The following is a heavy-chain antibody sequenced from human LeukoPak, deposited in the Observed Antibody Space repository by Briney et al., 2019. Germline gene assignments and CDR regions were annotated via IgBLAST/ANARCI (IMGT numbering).Heavy chain of an antibody. CDR3: AKDIPYYYDSSGSYDY. V-gene: IGHV3-48*04. D-gene: IGHD3-22*01. CDR2: ISSSSSTI. CDR1: GFTFSTYS. Sequence: GGSLRLSCAASGFTFSTYSMNWVRQAPGKGLEWVSYISSSSSTIYYADSVKGRFTISRDNAKNSLYLQMNSLRAEDTAVYYCAKDIPYYYDSSGSYDYWGQGTLVTVSS. J-gene: IGHJ4*02.